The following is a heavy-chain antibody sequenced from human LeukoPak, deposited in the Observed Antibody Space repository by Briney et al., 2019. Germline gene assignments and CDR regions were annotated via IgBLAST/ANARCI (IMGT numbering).Heavy chain of an antibody. Sequence: GDPLKISFQRPGYSFTSYSIGWLPQIPGKGLDWMQIIYPGDFDTTYSPSFQGQVTISAEKSISTAYLQWSSLRPSDSAMYYCARRIANGSGPYWGQGSLVSVCS. V-gene: IGHV5-51*01. CDR2: IYPGDFDT. CDR1: GYSFTSYS. D-gene: IGHD3-10*01. J-gene: IGHJ4*02. CDR3: ARRIANGSGPY.